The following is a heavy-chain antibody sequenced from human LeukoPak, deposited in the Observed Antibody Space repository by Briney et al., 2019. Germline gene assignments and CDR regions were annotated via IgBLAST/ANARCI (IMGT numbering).Heavy chain of an antibody. CDR2: IKSKTDGGTR. CDR1: GFTFSHVW. J-gene: IGHJ1*01. V-gene: IGHV3-15*01. Sequence: KPGGSLRLSCAASGFTFSHVWMTWVRQAPGKGLEWVGRIKSKTDGGTRDYAAPVKGRFTISGDDSENTLYLQMNSLKSEDTAVYYCTTARGSGPGHLQTWGQGTLVTVSS. CDR3: TTARGSGPGHLQT. D-gene: IGHD6-19*01.